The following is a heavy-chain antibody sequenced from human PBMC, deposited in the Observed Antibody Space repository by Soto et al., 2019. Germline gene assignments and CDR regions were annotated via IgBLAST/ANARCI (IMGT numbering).Heavy chain of an antibody. CDR3: ARDQNWQGDYVIDY. Sequence: QGQLVESGGGVAQPGRSLRLSCAASGFSFSTSAMHWFRQAPGKGPECVAVLWSDGINEYYADSVKGRFLVSRDNSKDALYLQMRSLRAEDTAMYYCARDQNWQGDYVIDYWGQGTLVTVSS. J-gene: IGHJ4*02. CDR2: LWSDGINE. V-gene: IGHV3-33*01. CDR1: GFSFSTSA. D-gene: IGHD3-10*02.